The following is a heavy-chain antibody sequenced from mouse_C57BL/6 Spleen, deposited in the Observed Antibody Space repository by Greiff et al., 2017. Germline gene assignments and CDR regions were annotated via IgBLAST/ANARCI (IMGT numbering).Heavy chain of an antibody. J-gene: IGHJ3*01. CDR1: GYTFTEYT. D-gene: IGHD2-5*01. Sequence: QVHVKQSGAELVKPGASVKLSCKASGYTFTEYTIHWVKQRSGQGLEWIGWFYPGSGSIKYNEKFKDKATLTADKSSSTVYMELSRLTSEDSAVYFCARHEEAYYSNPAWFAYWGQGTLVTVSA. V-gene: IGHV1-62-2*01. CDR2: FYPGSGSI. CDR3: ARHEEAYYSNPAWFAY.